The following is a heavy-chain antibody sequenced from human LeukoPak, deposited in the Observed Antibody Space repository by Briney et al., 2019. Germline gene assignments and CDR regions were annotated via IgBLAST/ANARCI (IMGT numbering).Heavy chain of an antibody. D-gene: IGHD3-9*01. CDR2: IYWDDDK. V-gene: IGHV2-5*02. CDR1: GFSLSTGGVG. Sequence: PTLVNPTQTLTLTCTFSGFSLSTGGVGVGWIRQPPGKALEWLALIYWDDDKRYSPSLQTRLTITKDTSKNQVVLTMTNMDPVDTATYYCAHSWASYDILTGYSSGWFDPWGQGTLVTVSS. J-gene: IGHJ5*02. CDR3: AHSWASYDILTGYSSGWFDP.